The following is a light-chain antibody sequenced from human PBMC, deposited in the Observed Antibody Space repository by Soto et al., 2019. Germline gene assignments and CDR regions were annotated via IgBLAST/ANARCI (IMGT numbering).Light chain of an antibody. CDR1: QSVSSSY. V-gene: IGKV3-20*01. Sequence: DIVLTQSPGTLSVSAGDSATLSCRDSQSVSSSYLAWYQQKPGQAPRLLIYGESSRATGIPARFSGSGSGTDSTLTISRLEPEDFAVYYCQKYGSSPITFGQGTRLEI. CDR2: GES. CDR3: QKYGSSPIT. J-gene: IGKJ5*01.